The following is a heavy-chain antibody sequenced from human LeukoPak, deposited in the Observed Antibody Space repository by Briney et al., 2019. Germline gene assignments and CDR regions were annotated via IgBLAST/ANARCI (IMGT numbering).Heavy chain of an antibody. Sequence: ASVKVSCKASGYTFTSYAMNWVRQAPGQGLEWMGCINTNTGNPTYAQGFTGRFVFSLDTSVSTAYLQISSLKAEDTAVYYCARGGYFGIVVVPAAPDYWGQGTLVTVSS. CDR2: INTNTGNP. D-gene: IGHD2-2*01. CDR1: GYTFTSYA. CDR3: ARGGYFGIVVVPAAPDY. J-gene: IGHJ4*02. V-gene: IGHV7-4-1*02.